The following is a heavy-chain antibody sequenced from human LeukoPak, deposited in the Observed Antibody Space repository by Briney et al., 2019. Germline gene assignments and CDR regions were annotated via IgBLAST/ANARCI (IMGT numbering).Heavy chain of an antibody. V-gene: IGHV1-3*01. CDR2: INAGNGNT. CDR3: ATSGRAVAGIGFNY. D-gene: IGHD6-19*01. Sequence: ASVKVSRKASGYTFTSYAIHWVRQAPGQRLEWMEWINAGNGNTEYSQKSLGRVTITRDTSASTVYMELSSLRSEDTAVYYCATSGRAVAGIGFNYWGQGTLVTVSS. CDR1: GYTFTSYA. J-gene: IGHJ4*02.